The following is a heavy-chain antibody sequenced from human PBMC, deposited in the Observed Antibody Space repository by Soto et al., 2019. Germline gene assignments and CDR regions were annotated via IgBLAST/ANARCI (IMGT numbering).Heavy chain of an antibody. Sequence: PSETLSLTCTVSGGSISSYYWSWIRQPPGKGLEWIGYIYYSGTTSYNPSLKGRVTISVDTSKNQFSLKLSSVTAADTAVYYCARHALYCSSTSHWAYGMDVGGQGPRVTVS. J-gene: IGHJ6*02. CDR2: IYYSGTT. V-gene: IGHV4-59*08. D-gene: IGHD2-2*01. CDR1: GGSISSYY. CDR3: ARHALYCSSTSHWAYGMDV.